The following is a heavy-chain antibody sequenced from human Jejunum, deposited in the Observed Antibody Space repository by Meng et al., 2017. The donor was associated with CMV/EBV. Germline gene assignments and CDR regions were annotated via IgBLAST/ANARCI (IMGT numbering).Heavy chain of an antibody. V-gene: IGHV3-66*02. CDR2: IYTGGST. CDR1: GFTVSSNY. CDR3: ARGRLTGYFDY. Sequence: CAASGFTVSSNYISWVRQAPGKGLEWVSIIYTGGSTYYADSVKGRFTISRDNSKNTLYLQMNSLRAEDTAVYYCARGRLTGYFDYWGQGTRVTVSS. J-gene: IGHJ4*02. D-gene: IGHD2-8*01.